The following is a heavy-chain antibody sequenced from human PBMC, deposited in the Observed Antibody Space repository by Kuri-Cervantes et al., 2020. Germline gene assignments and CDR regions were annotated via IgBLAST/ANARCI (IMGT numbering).Heavy chain of an antibody. D-gene: IGHD3-3*01. CDR3: ARDGVARYYDFWSGYYYLAGHDYYFDY. V-gene: IGHV1-18*01. J-gene: IGHJ4*02. Sequence: ASVKVSCKASGYTFTSYGISWVRQAPGQGLEWMGWISAYNGNTNYAQKLQGRVTMTTDTSTSTAYMELSRLRSDDTAVYYCARDGVARYYDFWSGYYYLAGHDYYFDYWGQGTLVTVSS. CDR1: GYTFTSYG. CDR2: ISAYNGNT.